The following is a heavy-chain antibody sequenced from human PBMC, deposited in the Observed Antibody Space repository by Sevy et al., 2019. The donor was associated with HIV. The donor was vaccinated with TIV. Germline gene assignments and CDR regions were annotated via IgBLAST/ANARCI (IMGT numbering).Heavy chain of an antibody. CDR2: IYTSGST. J-gene: IGHJ4*02. V-gene: IGHV4-4*07. CDR3: ARDLHTRYDYGDYFDY. CDR1: GGSISSYY. D-gene: IGHD4-17*01. Sequence: SETLSLTCTVSGGSISSYYWSWIRQPAGKGLEWIGRIYTSGSTNYNPSLKSRVTMSVDTSKNQFSLKLSSVTAADTAVYYRARDLHTRYDYGDYFDYWGQGTLVTVSS.